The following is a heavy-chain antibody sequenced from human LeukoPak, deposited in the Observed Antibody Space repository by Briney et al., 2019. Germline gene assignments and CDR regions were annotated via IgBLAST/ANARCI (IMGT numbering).Heavy chain of an antibody. CDR2: INSGGGGT. J-gene: IGHJ4*02. Sequence: PGGSLRLSCAASGFSFSTYAMSWVRQAPGKGLEWVSTINSGGGGTFFADSVKGRFTISRDNSKNTLYLQMSSLGPDDSAVYYCAKDGPYHFFEYCGQGALVTVSP. CDR3: AKDGPYHFFEY. CDR1: GFSFSTYA. V-gene: IGHV3-23*01.